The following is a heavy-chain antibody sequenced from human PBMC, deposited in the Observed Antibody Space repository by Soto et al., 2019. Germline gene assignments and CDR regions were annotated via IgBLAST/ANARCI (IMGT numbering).Heavy chain of an antibody. J-gene: IGHJ4*02. V-gene: IGHV3-7*01. CDR1: GFTFSNYR. CDR2: INQDGGQT. D-gene: IGHD3-16*01. Sequence: EVQLVESGGGLVQPGGSLRLSCAASGFTFSNYRMNWVRQAPEKGLEWVAKINQDGGQTYYVDSVKGRFTISRDNAKKSLDLQLNNLRAEDTAVYYCATDYEAYWGQGTLVTVSS. CDR3: ATDYEAY.